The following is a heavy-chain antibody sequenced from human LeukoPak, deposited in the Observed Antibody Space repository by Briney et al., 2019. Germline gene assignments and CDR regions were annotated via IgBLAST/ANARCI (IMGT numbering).Heavy chain of an antibody. Sequence: GGSLRLSCAASGFTFSSYSMNWVRQAPGKGLEWVSSISSSSSYIYYADSVKGRFTISRDNSKNTLYLQMNSLRAEDTAVYYCAKDDVPLYDYWGQGTLVTVSS. D-gene: IGHD5-18*01. CDR1: GFTFSSYS. CDR2: ISSSSSYI. CDR3: AKDDVPLYDY. J-gene: IGHJ4*02. V-gene: IGHV3-21*04.